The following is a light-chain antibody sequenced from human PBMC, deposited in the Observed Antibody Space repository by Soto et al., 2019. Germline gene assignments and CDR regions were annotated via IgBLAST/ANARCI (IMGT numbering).Light chain of an antibody. CDR2: DVS. Sequence: QSVLTQPASVSGSPGQSITISCTGTSSDVGGYKYVSWYQQHPGKAPKLMIYDVSNRPSGVSNRFSGSKSGNTASLTISGLQAEDEADYYCSSYTSSSTLVFGEGTKLTVL. CDR3: SSYTSSSTLV. J-gene: IGLJ2*01. V-gene: IGLV2-14*01. CDR1: SSDVGGYKY.